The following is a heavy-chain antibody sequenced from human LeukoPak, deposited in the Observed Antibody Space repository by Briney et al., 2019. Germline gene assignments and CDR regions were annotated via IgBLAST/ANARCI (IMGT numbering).Heavy chain of an antibody. CDR1: GGSISSSSYY. CDR3: ASSRGQQLYFQH. CDR2: IYYSGST. Sequence: SETLSLICTVSGGSISSSSYYWGWIRQPPGKGLEWIGSIYYSGSTYYNPSLKSRVTISVDTSKNQFSLKLSSVTAADTAVYYCASSRGQQLYFQHWGQGTLVTVSS. J-gene: IGHJ1*01. V-gene: IGHV4-39*01. D-gene: IGHD6-13*01.